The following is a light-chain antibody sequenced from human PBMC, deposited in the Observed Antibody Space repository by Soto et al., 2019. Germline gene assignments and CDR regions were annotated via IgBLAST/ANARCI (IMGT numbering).Light chain of an antibody. CDR3: AAWDDGLNGYV. V-gene: IGLV1-44*01. Sequence: QSVLTQPPSVSGTPGQRVTISCSGSSSNIGDNTVNWYQQLPGTAPKLLICGNDYRPSGVPDRFSGSKSGTSASLAISGLQSEDETDYYCAAWDDGLNGYVFGTGTKVTVL. CDR1: SSNIGDNT. J-gene: IGLJ1*01. CDR2: GND.